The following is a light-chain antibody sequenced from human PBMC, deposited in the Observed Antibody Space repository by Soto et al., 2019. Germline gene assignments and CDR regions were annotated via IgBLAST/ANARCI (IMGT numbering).Light chain of an antibody. CDR1: QTISTY. V-gene: IGKV1-39*01. CDR3: QQSSNIPYT. CDR2: AAS. Sequence: DIQMTQSPSSLSASVGDRVTISCRASQTISTYLKWYQQNPGKAPKLLIYAASSLQSGVPSRFSGSGSGTDFTLTISSLQPEDFATYYCQQSSNIPYTFGQGTKLEIK. J-gene: IGKJ2*01.